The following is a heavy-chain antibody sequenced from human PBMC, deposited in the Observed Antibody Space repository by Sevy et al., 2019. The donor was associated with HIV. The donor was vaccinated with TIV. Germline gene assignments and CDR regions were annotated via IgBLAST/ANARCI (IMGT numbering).Heavy chain of an antibody. Sequence: SGTLSLTCAVSGYSISSGYYWGWIRQPPGKGLEWIGSIYHSGSTYYNPSLKSRVTISVDTSKNQFSLKLSSGTAADTAVYYCARIGYYYYYMDVWGKGTTVTVSS. J-gene: IGHJ6*03. CDR1: GYSISSGYY. D-gene: IGHD3-3*01. V-gene: IGHV4-38-2*01. CDR3: ARIGYYYYYMDV. CDR2: IYHSGST.